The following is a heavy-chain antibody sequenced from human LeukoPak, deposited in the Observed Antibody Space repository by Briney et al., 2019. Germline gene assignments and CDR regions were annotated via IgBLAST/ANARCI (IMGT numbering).Heavy chain of an antibody. CDR1: GYTLTELS. Sequence: GASVKVSCKVSGYTLTELSMHWVRQAPGKGLEWMGGFDPEDGETIYAHKFQGRVTMTEDTSTDTAYMELSSLRSEDTAVYYCATGVPAAIRSWFDPWGQGTLVTVSS. V-gene: IGHV1-24*01. J-gene: IGHJ5*02. D-gene: IGHD2-2*02. CDR3: ATGVPAAIRSWFDP. CDR2: FDPEDGET.